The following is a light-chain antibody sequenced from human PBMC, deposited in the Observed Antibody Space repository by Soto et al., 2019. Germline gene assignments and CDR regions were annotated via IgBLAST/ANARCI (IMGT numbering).Light chain of an antibody. J-gene: IGKJ1*01. CDR3: QQTYNPPRY. CDR1: ETIASY. Sequence: DIQMTQSPSSLSASVGDRVTITCRASETIASYVNWYQQRPGKAPKLLIYAASSLQSGVPSRFGGNGYGSGFPLPNSNLPPEDFSTYYCQQTYNPPRYFGHGTRV. V-gene: IGKV1-39*01. CDR2: AAS.